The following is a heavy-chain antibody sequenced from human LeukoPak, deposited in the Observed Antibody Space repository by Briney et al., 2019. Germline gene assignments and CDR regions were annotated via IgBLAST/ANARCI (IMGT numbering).Heavy chain of an antibody. J-gene: IGHJ3*02. CDR2: INPNSGGT. Sequence: ASVKVSCKASGYTFTGYYIHWVRQATGQGLEWMGWINPNSGGTNYAPTFQGRVTMTRDTSISTAYMELSRLTSDDTTIYYCATTLHIVVVTWHAFDIWGQGTMVTVSS. D-gene: IGHD2-21*02. CDR3: ATTLHIVVVTWHAFDI. V-gene: IGHV1-2*02. CDR1: GYTFTGYY.